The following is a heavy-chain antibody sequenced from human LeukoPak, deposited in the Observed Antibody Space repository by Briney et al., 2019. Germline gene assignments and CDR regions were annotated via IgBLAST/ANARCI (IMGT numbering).Heavy chain of an antibody. D-gene: IGHD5-18*01. CDR3: ARGGIGDIAMVYIWGY. CDR1: GYTFTSYC. J-gene: IGHJ4*02. Sequence: ASVKVSCKASGYTFTSYCLHCVRQAPGQGLECMGIIKPSGGNTTYAQKFQGRVTITTDESTTTAYMELSSLRSEDTAVYYCARGGIGDIAMVYIWGYWGQGTLVTVSS. CDR2: IKPSGGNT. V-gene: IGHV1-46*01.